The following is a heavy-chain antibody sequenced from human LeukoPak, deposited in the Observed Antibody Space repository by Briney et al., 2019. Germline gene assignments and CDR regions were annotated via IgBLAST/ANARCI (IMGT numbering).Heavy chain of an antibody. D-gene: IGHD3-3*01. CDR1: GYTFTGYY. CDR2: INPNSGGT. J-gene: IGHJ6*03. Sequence: GASVKVSCKASGYTFTGYYMHWVRQAPGQGLEWMGWINPNSGGTNYAQKFQGRVTMTRDTSISTAYMELSRLRSDDTAVYYCAGADYDFWSGYYRYYYMDVWGKGTTVTVSS. CDR3: AGADYDFWSGYYRYYYMDV. V-gene: IGHV1-2*02.